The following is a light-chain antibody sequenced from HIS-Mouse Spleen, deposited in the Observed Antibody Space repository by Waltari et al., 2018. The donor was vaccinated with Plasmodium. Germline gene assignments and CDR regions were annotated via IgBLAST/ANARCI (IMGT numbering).Light chain of an antibody. CDR2: EGS. CDR3: CSYAGSSTWV. J-gene: IGLJ3*02. V-gene: IGLV2-23*01. Sequence: QSALPQPASVSGSPGPSPTPSRSGTSGEIGRYNLVSWYQPHPSKAPKPMIYEGSKRPSGVSNRFSGSKSGNTASLTISGLQAEDEADYYCCSYAGSSTWVFGGGTKLTVL. CDR1: SGEIGRYNL.